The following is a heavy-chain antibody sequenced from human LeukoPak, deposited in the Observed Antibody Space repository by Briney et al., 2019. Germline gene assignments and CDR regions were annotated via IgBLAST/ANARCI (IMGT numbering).Heavy chain of an antibody. CDR2: IYHSGGT. J-gene: IGHJ4*02. CDR3: ARQRGYCSSTSCHTYDY. Sequence: SETLSLTCAVSGYSISSGYYWGWIRQPPGKGLEWIGSIYHSGGTYYNPSLKSRVTISVDTSKNQFSLKLSSVTAADTAVYYCARQRGYCSSTSCHTYDYWGQGTLVTVSS. V-gene: IGHV4-38-2*01. D-gene: IGHD2-2*02. CDR1: GYSISSGYY.